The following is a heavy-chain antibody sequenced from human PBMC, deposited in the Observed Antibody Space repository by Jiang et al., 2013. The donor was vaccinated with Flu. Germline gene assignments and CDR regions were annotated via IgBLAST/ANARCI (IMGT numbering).Heavy chain of an antibody. CDR3: AKXLSTRPYYYYALDV. J-gene: IGHJ6*02. CDR2: ISGSSGSI. D-gene: IGHD6-6*01. Sequence: VQLLESGGGLVQPGGSLRLSCAASGFTFSSYAMSWVRQAPGKGLEWVSAISGSSGSIYYADSVKGRFTISRDNSQNTLFLQMNSLRAEDSAVYYCAKXLSTRPYYYYALDVWGQG. V-gene: IGHV3-23*01. CDR1: GFTFSSYA.